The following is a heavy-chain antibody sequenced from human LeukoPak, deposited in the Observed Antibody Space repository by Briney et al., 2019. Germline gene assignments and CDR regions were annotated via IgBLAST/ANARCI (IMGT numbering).Heavy chain of an antibody. D-gene: IGHD6-13*01. J-gene: IGHJ5*02. V-gene: IGHV1-8*01. CDR1: GYTFTSYD. CDR3: ARAFGSIAAAGNNWFDP. CDR2: MNPNSGNT. Sequence: GASVKVSCKASGYTFTSYDINWVRQATGQGLEWMGWMNPNSGNTGYAQKFQGRVTMTRNTSISTAYMELGSLRSEDTAVYYCARAFGSIAAAGNNWFDPWGQGTLVTVSS.